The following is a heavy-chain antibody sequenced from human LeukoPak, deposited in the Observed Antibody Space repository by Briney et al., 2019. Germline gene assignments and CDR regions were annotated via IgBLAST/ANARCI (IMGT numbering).Heavy chain of an antibody. CDR3: ARDTNYYDSSGYLYYFDY. Sequence: ASVKVSCKASGGTFSSYAISWVRQAPGQGLEWMGWISAYNGNTNYAQKLQGRVTMTTDTSTSTAYMELRSLRSDDTAVYYCARDTNYYDSSGYLYYFDYWGQGTLVTVSS. D-gene: IGHD3-22*01. J-gene: IGHJ4*02. V-gene: IGHV1-18*01. CDR1: GGTFSSYA. CDR2: ISAYNGNT.